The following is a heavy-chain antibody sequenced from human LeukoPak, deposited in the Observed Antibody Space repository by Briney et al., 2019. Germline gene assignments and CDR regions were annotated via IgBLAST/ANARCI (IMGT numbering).Heavy chain of an antibody. Sequence: GGSLRLSCAASGFTSSGYALHWVRQAPGKGLEWVSYISSSSSTIYYADSVKGRFTISRDNAKNSLYLQMSSLRADDTAVYYCARDRLLYYYDSGPTGHFQHWGQGTLVTV. CDR3: ARDRLLYYYDSGPTGHFQH. J-gene: IGHJ1*01. D-gene: IGHD3-22*01. CDR1: GFTSSGYA. V-gene: IGHV3-48*01. CDR2: ISSSSSTI.